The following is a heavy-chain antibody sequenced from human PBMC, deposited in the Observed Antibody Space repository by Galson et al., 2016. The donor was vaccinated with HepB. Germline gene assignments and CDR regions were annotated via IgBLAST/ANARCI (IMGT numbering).Heavy chain of an antibody. Sequence: SLRLSCAASGFTFSSYAMTWVRQAPGKGLDWVSTISGSGDETNYADSVEGRFTFSRDNSKNTLYLQMTSLRAEDTAVYYCASGIAVTTSNSFWYFDLWGRGTLVTVSS. CDR3: ASGIAVTTSNSFWYFDL. CDR2: ISGSGDET. J-gene: IGHJ2*01. CDR1: GFTFSSYA. D-gene: IGHD3-10*01. V-gene: IGHV3-23*01.